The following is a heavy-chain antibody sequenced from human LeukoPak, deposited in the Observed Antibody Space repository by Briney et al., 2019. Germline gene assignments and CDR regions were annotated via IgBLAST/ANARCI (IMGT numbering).Heavy chain of an antibody. CDR1: GFTFSNYW. J-gene: IGHJ4*02. CDR2: IKQDGSDK. Sequence: PGGSLRLSCAASGFTFSNYWMTWVRQAPGKGLEWVASIKQDGSDKYYVDSVKGRCTISRDNAKKSLYLQMNSLRAEDSAVYYCAKGFPFDYWGQGTLVTVSS. V-gene: IGHV3-7*01. CDR3: AKGFPFDY.